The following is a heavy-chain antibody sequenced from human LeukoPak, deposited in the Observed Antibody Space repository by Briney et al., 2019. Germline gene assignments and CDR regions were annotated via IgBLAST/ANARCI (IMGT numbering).Heavy chain of an antibody. V-gene: IGHV4-59*01. D-gene: IGHD1-1*01. CDR2: IYYSGSS. Sequence: SETLSLTCNVSGGSISGYHWSWIRQPPGKGLEWLGYIYYSGSSNYNPSLKSRVTISADTSKNQFSLKLSSVTAADTAVYYCARTFTTGKASDYWGQGTLVTVSS. CDR1: GGSISGYH. J-gene: IGHJ4*02. CDR3: ARTFTTGKASDY.